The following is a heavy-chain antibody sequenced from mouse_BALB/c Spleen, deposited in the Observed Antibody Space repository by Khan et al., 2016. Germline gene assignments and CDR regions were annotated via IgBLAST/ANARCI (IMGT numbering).Heavy chain of an antibody. CDR1: GFTSTHYT. CDR3: ARKISAATSCDY. V-gene: IGHV1-4*01. CDR2: IDPTSDYT. J-gene: IGHJ2*01. Sequence: QVQLQQSGAELARPGASVKMSCKASGFTSTHYTIHWIKQRPGQGLEWIGYIDPTSDYTNYNQNFKDKATLTADKSSNTAYMQLSSLTSEDSAVYSCARKISAATSCDYWGQGTTLTVSS. D-gene: IGHD1-2*01.